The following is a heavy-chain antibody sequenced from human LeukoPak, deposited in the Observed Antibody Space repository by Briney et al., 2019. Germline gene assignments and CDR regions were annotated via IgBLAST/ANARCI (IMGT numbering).Heavy chain of an antibody. Sequence: ASVKVSCKASGFTLTSSAITWVRQAPGQGLEWMGIINPSGGSTSYAQKFQGRVTMTRDTSTSTVYMELSSLRSEDTAVYYCARTDFWSREGGFFDPWGQGTLVTVSS. CDR1: GFTLTSSA. CDR2: INPSGGST. J-gene: IGHJ5*02. V-gene: IGHV1-46*01. D-gene: IGHD3-3*01. CDR3: ARTDFWSREGGFFDP.